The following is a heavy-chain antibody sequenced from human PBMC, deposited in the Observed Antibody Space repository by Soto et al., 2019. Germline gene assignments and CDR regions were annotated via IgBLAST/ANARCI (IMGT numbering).Heavy chain of an antibody. D-gene: IGHD3-10*01. V-gene: IGHV4-31*03. J-gene: IGHJ6*02. CDR2: IYYTGTT. Sequence: SETLSLTCTVSGGSISSGGYYWNWIRQHPGKGLEWIAYIYYTGTTYYNPSLKSRVTISIDRSNNQFSLMLSSVTAADTAVYYCAGQPTAGSYYDLGSYYYYYAMDVWGQGTTVTVSS. CDR1: GGSISSGGYY. CDR3: AGQPTAGSYYDLGSYYYYYAMDV.